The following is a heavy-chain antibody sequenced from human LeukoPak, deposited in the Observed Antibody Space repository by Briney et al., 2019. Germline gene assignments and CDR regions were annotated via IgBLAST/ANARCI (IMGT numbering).Heavy chain of an antibody. J-gene: IGHJ4*02. CDR1: GFTFSSYA. D-gene: IGHD6-6*01. Sequence: PGRPLRLSCAASGFTFSSYAMHWVRQAPGKGLEWVAVISYDGSNKYYADSVKGRFTISRDNSKNTLYLQMNSLRAEDTAVYYCARDRGSSGPQYYFDYWGQGTLVTVSS. CDR3: ARDRGSSGPQYYFDY. CDR2: ISYDGSNK. V-gene: IGHV3-30*04.